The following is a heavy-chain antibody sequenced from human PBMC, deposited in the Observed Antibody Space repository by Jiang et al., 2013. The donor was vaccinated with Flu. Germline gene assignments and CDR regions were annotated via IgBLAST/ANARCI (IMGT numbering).Heavy chain of an antibody. Sequence: PGKALEWLARIDWDDDKYYSTSLKTRLTISKDTSKNQVVLTMTNMDPVDTATYYCARGLLLWFGEHKNYYYYGMDVWGQGTTVTVSS. CDR2: IDWDDDK. D-gene: IGHD3-10*01. J-gene: IGHJ6*02. CDR3: ARGLLLWFGEHKNYYYYGMDV. V-gene: IGHV2-70*11.